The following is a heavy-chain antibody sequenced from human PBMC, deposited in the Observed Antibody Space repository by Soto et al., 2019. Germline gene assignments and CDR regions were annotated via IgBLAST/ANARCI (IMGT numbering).Heavy chain of an antibody. V-gene: IGHV3-74*01. J-gene: IGHJ4*02. CDR1: GFSFSNYW. Sequence: EVQLVESGGGLVQPGGSLRLSCAASGFSFSNYWIHWVRQAPGKGLVWVSRIKTDGSSTDYAASVKGRFTISRDNAKNTLYLQMNSLTAEDTAVYYCAKREGNTYGLFHWGQGTLVNVSS. CDR3: AKREGNTYGLFH. D-gene: IGHD5-18*01. CDR2: IKTDGSST.